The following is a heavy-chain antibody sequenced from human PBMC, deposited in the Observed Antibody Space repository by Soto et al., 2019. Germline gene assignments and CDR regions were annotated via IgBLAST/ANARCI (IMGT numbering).Heavy chain of an antibody. Sequence: SETLSLTCTVSGGSISSYYWSWIRQPPGKGLEWIGYIYYSGSTNYNPSLKSRVTISVDTSKNQFSLKLSSVTAADTAVYYCARGDCSSTSCYVHWFDPWGQGTLVTVSS. J-gene: IGHJ5*02. CDR3: ARGDCSSTSCYVHWFDP. CDR1: GGSISSYY. CDR2: IYYSGST. D-gene: IGHD2-2*01. V-gene: IGHV4-59*01.